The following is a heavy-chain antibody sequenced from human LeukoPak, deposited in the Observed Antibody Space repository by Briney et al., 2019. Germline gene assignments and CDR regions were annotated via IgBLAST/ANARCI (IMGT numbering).Heavy chain of an antibody. Sequence: PGGSLRLSCAASGFTFSSYEMNWVRQAPGKGLEWVSYISSSGSTIYYADSVKGRFTISRDNAKNSLYLQMNSPRAEDTAVYYCASLGTYDSSGYQDYWGQGTLVTVSS. CDR1: GFTFSSYE. V-gene: IGHV3-48*03. CDR2: ISSSGSTI. D-gene: IGHD3-22*01. CDR3: ASLGTYDSSGYQDY. J-gene: IGHJ4*02.